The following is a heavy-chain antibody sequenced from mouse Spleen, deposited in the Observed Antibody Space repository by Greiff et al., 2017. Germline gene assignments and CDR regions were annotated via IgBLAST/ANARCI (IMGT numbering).Heavy chain of an antibody. CDR3: ARGEPLAY. CDR1: GYTFTDYW. J-gene: IGHJ3*01. Sequence: QVQLQQPGAELVMPGASVKMSCKASGYTFTDYWMHWVKQRPGQGLEWIGAIDTSDSYTSYNQKFKGKATLTVDESSSTAYMQLSSLTSEDSAVYYCARGEPLAYWGQGTLVTVSA. CDR2: IDTSDSYT. V-gene: IGHV1-69*01.